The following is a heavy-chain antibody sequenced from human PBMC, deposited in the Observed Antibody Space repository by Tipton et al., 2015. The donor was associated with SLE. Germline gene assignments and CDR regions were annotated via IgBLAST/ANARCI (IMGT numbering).Heavy chain of an antibody. V-gene: IGHV3-7*01. CDR3: ARLMSSGEKGFDY. CDR1: GFTFSRHR. D-gene: IGHD3-10*01. CDR2: IKQDGSDK. J-gene: IGHJ4*02. Sequence: SLRLSCAASGFTFSRHRMSWVRQAPGKGLEWVANIKQDGSDKYYVDSVKGRFTISRDNANNSLYLQMNSLRAEDTAVYYCARLMSSGEKGFDYGGQGTLVTVSS.